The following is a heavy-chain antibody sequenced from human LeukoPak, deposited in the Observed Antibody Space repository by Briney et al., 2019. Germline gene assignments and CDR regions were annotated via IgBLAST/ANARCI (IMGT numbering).Heavy chain of an antibody. CDR2: ISWNSGSI. CDR1: GFTFDDYA. D-gene: IGHD3-22*01. J-gene: IGHJ3*02. CDR3: VVINAFDI. V-gene: IGHV3-9*01. Sequence: PGGSLRLSCAASGFTFDDYAMHWVRHAPGKGLEWVSGISWNSGSIVYADSVKGRFTISRDNAKNSLYLQMNSLRAEDTALYYCVVINAFDIWGQGTMVTVSS.